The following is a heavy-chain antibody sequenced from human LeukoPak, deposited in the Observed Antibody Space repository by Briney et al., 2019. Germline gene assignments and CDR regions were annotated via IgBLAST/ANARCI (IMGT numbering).Heavy chain of an antibody. Sequence: PSETLSLTCAVYGASLSGYYWSWIRQSPGKGLEWIGEINHSGSTNYNPSLKSRVTISVDTSKNQFSLKLRSVTAADTAVYYCARGLIKGIAVAGSGWGQGTLVTVSS. J-gene: IGHJ4*02. CDR3: ARGLIKGIAVAGSG. CDR1: GASLSGYY. CDR2: INHSGST. D-gene: IGHD6-19*01. V-gene: IGHV4-34*01.